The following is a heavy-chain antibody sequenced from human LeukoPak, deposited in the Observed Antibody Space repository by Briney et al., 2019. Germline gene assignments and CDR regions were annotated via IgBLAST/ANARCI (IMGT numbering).Heavy chain of an antibody. J-gene: IGHJ4*02. D-gene: IGHD2-15*01. Sequence: SETLSLTCTVSGGSISSSSYYWGWIRQPPGKGLEWIGSIYYSGSTYYNPSLKSRVTISVDTSKNQFSLKLSSVTAADTAVYYCASSSWLRDANFDNWGQGTLVTVSS. CDR3: ASSSWLRDANFDN. CDR2: IYYSGST. V-gene: IGHV4-39*07. CDR1: GGSISSSSYY.